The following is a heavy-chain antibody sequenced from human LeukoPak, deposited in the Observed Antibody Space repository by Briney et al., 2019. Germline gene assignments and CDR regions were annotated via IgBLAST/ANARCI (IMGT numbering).Heavy chain of an antibody. Sequence: GGSLRLSCAGSGFTFSSHAMSWVRQAPGKGLEWVSAVSGSGDSTYYAGSVKGRFTISRDYSKNTLLLQMNSLRAEDTALYYCAKSGCSSIYCYVLDYWGQGTLVTVSS. CDR3: AKSGCSSIYCYVLDY. V-gene: IGHV3-23*01. CDR2: VSGSGDST. CDR1: GFTFSSHA. D-gene: IGHD2-2*01. J-gene: IGHJ4*02.